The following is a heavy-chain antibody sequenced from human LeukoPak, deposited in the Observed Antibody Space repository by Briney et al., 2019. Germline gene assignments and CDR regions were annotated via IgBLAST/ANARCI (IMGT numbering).Heavy chain of an antibody. CDR3: AGGTSTFGVVIILDY. J-gene: IGHJ4*02. CDR2: IIPIFGTA. CDR1: GGTFSNYA. D-gene: IGHD3-3*01. Sequence: GSPVTVSCKASGGTFSNYAISWVRQAPGQGLEWMGGIIPIFGTANYAQKFLGRVTITTDESTSTAYIELSSLRSEDTAVYYCAGGTSTFGVVIILDYWGQGTRVTVSS. V-gene: IGHV1-69*05.